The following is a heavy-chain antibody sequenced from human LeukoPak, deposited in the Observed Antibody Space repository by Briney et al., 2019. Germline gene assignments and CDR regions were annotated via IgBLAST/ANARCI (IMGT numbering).Heavy chain of an antibody. V-gene: IGHV1-8*01. CDR1: GYTFTSND. Sequence: AASVKVSCKASGYTFTSNDINWVRQAPGQGLEWMGWMNPNSGNTGYAQKFQGRVTMTRNTSISTAYMELSSLRSEDTAVYYCARGGDSSGHTDYWGQGTLVTVSS. J-gene: IGHJ4*02. D-gene: IGHD3-22*01. CDR3: ARGGDSSGHTDY. CDR2: MNPNSGNT.